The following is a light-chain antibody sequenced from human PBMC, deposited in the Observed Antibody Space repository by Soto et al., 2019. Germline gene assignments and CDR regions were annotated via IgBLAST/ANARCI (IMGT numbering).Light chain of an antibody. CDR2: GAS. Sequence: VVLTQSPSTLSLSQGARATLSCRASPSVSSTHLAGYQQKPGQAPRLLIYGASSRATGIPARFPGSGSGTDFTLTISRLAPADFAVYYWQEYGSSPLVTFGQGTRLEIK. CDR3: QEYGSSPLVT. J-gene: IGKJ5*01. CDR1: PSVSSTH. V-gene: IGKV3-20*01.